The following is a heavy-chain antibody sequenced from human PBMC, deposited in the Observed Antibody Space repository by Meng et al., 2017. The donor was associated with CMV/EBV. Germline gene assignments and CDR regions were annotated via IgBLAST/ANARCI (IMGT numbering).Heavy chain of an antibody. CDR3: ARPLTNYDFWSGYYTGGGMDV. D-gene: IGHD3-3*01. CDR1: GFTFSNYG. CDR2: IRYDGSNK. Sequence: LTGAASGFTFSNYGMYWVRQAPGKGLEWVTFIRYDGSNKYYADSVKGRFTISRDNSKNTLFLQMNSLRAEDTAVYYCARPLTNYDFWSGYYTGGGMDVWGQGTTVTVSS. J-gene: IGHJ6*02. V-gene: IGHV3-30*02.